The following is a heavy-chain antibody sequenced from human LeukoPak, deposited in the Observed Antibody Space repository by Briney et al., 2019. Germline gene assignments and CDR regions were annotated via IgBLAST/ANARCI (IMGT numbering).Heavy chain of an antibody. CDR2: IYYSGST. CDR1: GGSISSSSYY. J-gene: IGHJ4*02. Sequence: PSETLSLTCTVSGGSISSSSYYWGWIRQPPGKGLEWIGSIYYSGSTYYNPSLKSRVTISVDTSKNQFSLKLSSVTAADTAVYYCARIIVAGTFYFDYWGQGTLVTVSS. CDR3: ARIIVAGTFYFDY. V-gene: IGHV4-39*01. D-gene: IGHD6-19*01.